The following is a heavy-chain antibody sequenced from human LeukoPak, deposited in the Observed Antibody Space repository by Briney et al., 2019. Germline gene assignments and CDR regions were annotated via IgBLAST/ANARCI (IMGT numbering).Heavy chain of an antibody. J-gene: IGHJ4*02. CDR1: GYTLTELT. Sequence: ASVKDSCKVSGYTLTELTMHWVRQAPGKGLEWMGGFDPEDGETIYAQKFQGRVTMTEDTSTDTAYMELSSLRSEDKTVYYCATDSDSSSPASYWGQGTLVTFSS. D-gene: IGHD6-13*01. CDR3: ATDSDSSSPASY. V-gene: IGHV1-24*01. CDR2: FDPEDGET.